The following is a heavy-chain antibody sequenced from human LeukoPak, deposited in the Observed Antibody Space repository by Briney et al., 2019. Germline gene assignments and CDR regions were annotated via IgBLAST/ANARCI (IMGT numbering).Heavy chain of an antibody. J-gene: IGHJ4*02. Sequence: PGRSLRLSCAASGFTFSSYGMHWVRQAPGKGLEWVAVISYDGSNKYYADSVKGRFTISRDNSKNTLYLQMNSLRAEDTAVYYCAKDDSSGYQIDYWGQGTLVTVSS. CDR1: GFTFSSYG. CDR2: ISYDGSNK. D-gene: IGHD3-22*01. CDR3: AKDDSSGYQIDY. V-gene: IGHV3-30*18.